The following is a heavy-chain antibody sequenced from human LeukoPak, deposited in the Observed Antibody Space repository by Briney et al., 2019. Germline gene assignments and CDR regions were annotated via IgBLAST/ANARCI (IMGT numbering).Heavy chain of an antibody. CDR1: GGSFSGYY. CDR3: AREMEDSRGLYYFDY. Sequence: SETLSLTCAVYGGSFSGYYWSWIRQPPGKGLEWIGEINHSGSTNYNPSLKSRVTISVDTSKNQFSLKLSSVTAADTAVYYCAREMEDSRGLYYFDYWGQGTLVTVSS. D-gene: IGHD3-22*01. J-gene: IGHJ4*02. CDR2: INHSGST. V-gene: IGHV4-34*01.